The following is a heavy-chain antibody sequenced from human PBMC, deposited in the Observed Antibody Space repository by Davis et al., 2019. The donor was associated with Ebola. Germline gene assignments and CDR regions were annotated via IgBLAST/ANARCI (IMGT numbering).Heavy chain of an antibody. CDR3: ARVRTTFVAFDY. Sequence: PSETLSLTCAVYGGSFSGYYWSWIRQPPGKGLEWIGEINHSGSTNYNPSLKSRVTISVDTSKNQFSLKLSSVTAADTAVYYCARVRTTFVAFDYWGQGTLVTVSS. CDR2: INHSGST. V-gene: IGHV4-34*01. J-gene: IGHJ4*02. D-gene: IGHD2/OR15-2a*01. CDR1: GGSFSGYY.